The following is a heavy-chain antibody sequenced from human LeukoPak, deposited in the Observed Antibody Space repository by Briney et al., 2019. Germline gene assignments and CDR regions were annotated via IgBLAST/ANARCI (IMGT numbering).Heavy chain of an antibody. D-gene: IGHD3-22*01. CDR2: ISAYNGNT. CDR3: AGDRRYYDSSGYSSY. CDR1: GYTFTSYG. J-gene: IGHJ4*02. Sequence: ASVKVSFKASGYTFTSYGISWVRQAPGQGLEWMGWISAYNGNTNYAQKLQGRVTMTTDTSTSTAYMELRSLRSDDTAVYYCAGDRRYYDSSGYSSYWGQGTLVTVSS. V-gene: IGHV1-18*01.